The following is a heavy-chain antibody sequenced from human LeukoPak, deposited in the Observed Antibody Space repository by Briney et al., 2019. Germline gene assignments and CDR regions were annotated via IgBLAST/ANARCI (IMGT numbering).Heavy chain of an antibody. V-gene: IGHV3-33*01. J-gene: IGHJ4*02. Sequence: PGRSRRLSCAASGFTFSNYGMHWVRQAPGKGLEWVAVIWYDGSNKYYADSVKGRFTISRDNSKNTLYVEMSSLRAEDTAVYYCARGSCSSTSCYDYWGQGTLVTVSS. D-gene: IGHD2-2*01. CDR2: IWYDGSNK. CDR3: ARGSCSSTSCYDY. CDR1: GFTFSNYG.